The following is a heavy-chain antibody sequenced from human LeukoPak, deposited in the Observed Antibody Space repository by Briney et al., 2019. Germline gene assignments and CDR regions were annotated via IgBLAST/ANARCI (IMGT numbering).Heavy chain of an antibody. D-gene: IGHD2-2*01. J-gene: IGHJ4*02. Sequence: PGESLRLSCTASGFTFSNFWMGWVRQAPGKGLEWVANIKQDETEKFYLGSVKGRFTISRDNAKNSVYLQMNSLRVEDTALYYCATSFRQAPYAILDYWGQGTLVTVSS. V-gene: IGHV3-7*03. CDR1: GFTFSNFW. CDR2: IKQDETEK. CDR3: ATSFRQAPYAILDY.